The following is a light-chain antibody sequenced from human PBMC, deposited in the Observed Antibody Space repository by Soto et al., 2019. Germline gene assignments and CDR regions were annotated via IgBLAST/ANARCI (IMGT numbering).Light chain of an antibody. CDR3: SSYTTSTTQV. Sequence: QSALTQPASVSGSPGQSITISCTGTSSDVGSYNYVSWYLQHPGKAPKLMIYEVRNRPSGVSDRFSGSKSGKTASLTIFGLQAEDEADYYCSSYTTSTTQVFGGGTNLTVL. CDR2: EVR. CDR1: SSDVGSYNY. J-gene: IGLJ2*01. V-gene: IGLV2-14*01.